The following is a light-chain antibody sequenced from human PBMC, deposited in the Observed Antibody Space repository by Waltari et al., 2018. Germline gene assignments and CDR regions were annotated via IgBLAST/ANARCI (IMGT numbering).Light chain of an antibody. J-gene: IGKJ2*01. V-gene: IGKV3-15*01. CDR1: QSVRSN. Sequence: EIVMTQSPATLSVSPGERATLSCRASQSVRSNLAWYQQKPGQAPRLLIYGASNRATGIPGKLSGSGSGTEFTLTISSLQSEDVAVYYCQHYNNWPSYTFGPGTKLEIK. CDR3: QHYNNWPSYT. CDR2: GAS.